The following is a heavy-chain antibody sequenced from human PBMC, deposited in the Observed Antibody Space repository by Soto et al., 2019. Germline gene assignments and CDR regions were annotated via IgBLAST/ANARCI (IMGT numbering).Heavy chain of an antibody. V-gene: IGHV4-59*01. D-gene: IGHD6-19*01. J-gene: IGHJ6*02. Sequence: QVQLQESGPGLVRASETLSLTCTVSGGSIRSFYWTWIRQPPGKGLEWFGYSYFTGGIRYNPSLETRVTISVDTSNNQFSLKPSSVTGADTALYYCARVGEQWLGGDYYYNGMDVWGQGTTVTVSS. CDR2: SYFTGGI. CDR3: ARVGEQWLGGDYYYNGMDV. CDR1: GGSIRSFY.